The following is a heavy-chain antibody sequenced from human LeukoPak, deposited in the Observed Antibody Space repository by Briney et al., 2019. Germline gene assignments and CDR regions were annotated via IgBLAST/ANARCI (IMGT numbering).Heavy chain of an antibody. D-gene: IGHD2-2*01. J-gene: IGHJ5*02. Sequence: KSSETLSLTCTVSGGSISSGDYYWSWIRQPPGKGLEWIGYIYYSGSTYYNPSLKSRVTISVDTSKNQFSLKLSSVTAADTAVYYCASWIVVVPAANGGFDPWGQGTLVTVSS. CDR1: GGSISSGDYY. V-gene: IGHV4-30-4*01. CDR2: IYYSGST. CDR3: ASWIVVVPAANGGFDP.